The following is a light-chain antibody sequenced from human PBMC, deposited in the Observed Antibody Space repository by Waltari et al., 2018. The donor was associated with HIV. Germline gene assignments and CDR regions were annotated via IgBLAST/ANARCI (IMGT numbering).Light chain of an antibody. CDR3: RSFSGNYTLR. J-gene: IGLJ2*01. Sequence: QSALTQPRSVSGSPGQSVTISCTGTSNDVGGFNYVSWYHHHPGKAPQLIIYDVHQRPSGVPARVSGSKSGNTAALTISGLQTEDEADYYFRSFSGNYTLRFGGGTTVTVL. V-gene: IGLV2-11*01. CDR2: DVH. CDR1: SNDVGGFNY.